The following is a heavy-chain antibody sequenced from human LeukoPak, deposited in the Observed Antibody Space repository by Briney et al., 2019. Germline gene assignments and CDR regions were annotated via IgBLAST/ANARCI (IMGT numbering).Heavy chain of an antibody. V-gene: IGHV4-30-4*08. CDR2: IYYSGST. J-gene: IGHJ3*02. Sequence: PSETLSLTCTVSGGSISSGDYYWSWIRQPPGKGLEWIGCIYYSGSTYYNPSLKSRVTISVDTSKNQFSLKLSSVTAADTAVYYCARDIYCSSTSCYPDAFDIWGQGTMVTVSS. D-gene: IGHD2-2*01. CDR1: GGSISSGDYY. CDR3: ARDIYCSSTSCYPDAFDI.